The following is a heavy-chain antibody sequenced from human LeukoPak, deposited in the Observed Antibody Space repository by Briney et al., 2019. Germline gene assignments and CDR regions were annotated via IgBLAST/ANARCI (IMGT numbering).Heavy chain of an antibody. CDR2: ISAYNGNT. CDR1: GYTFTSYG. D-gene: IGHD2/OR15-2a*01. J-gene: IGHJ4*02. V-gene: IGHV1-18*01. Sequence: GASVKVSCKASGYTFTSYGISWVRQAPGQGLEWMGWISAYNGNTNYAQKLQGRVTMTTDTSTSTACMELRSLRSDDTAVYYCARVSLNSSGDYWGQGTLVTVSS. CDR3: ARVSLNSSGDY.